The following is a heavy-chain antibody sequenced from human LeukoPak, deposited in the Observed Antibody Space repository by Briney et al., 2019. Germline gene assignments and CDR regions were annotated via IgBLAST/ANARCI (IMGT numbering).Heavy chain of an antibody. V-gene: IGHV1-18*01. Sequence: VASVKVSCKASGYTFTSYGISWVRQAPGQGPGWMGWISAYNGNTNYAQKLQGRVTMTTDTSTSTAYMELRSLRSDDTAVYYCAREDDYGDSPPGHWGQGTLVTVSS. J-gene: IGHJ4*02. CDR3: AREDDYGDSPPGH. CDR1: GYTFTSYG. CDR2: ISAYNGNT. D-gene: IGHD4-17*01.